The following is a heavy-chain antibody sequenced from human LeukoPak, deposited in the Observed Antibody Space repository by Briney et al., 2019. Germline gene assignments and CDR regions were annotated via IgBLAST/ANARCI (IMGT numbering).Heavy chain of an antibody. Sequence: PGGSLRLSCAASGFTFSTNRISWVGQVPGNGLNWSPNIRKDGNDEYYVDSVKGRFTISRDNAKNSLYLQMNSLRAEDTAVYYCAGLDTIMVRDAGYWGQGTLVIVSS. V-gene: IGHV3-7*01. CDR1: GFTFSTNR. CDR2: IRKDGNDE. D-gene: IGHD5-18*01. J-gene: IGHJ4*02. CDR3: AGLDTIMVRDAGY.